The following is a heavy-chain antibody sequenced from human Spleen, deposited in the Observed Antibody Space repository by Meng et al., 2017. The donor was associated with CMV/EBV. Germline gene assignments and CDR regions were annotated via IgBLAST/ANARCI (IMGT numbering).Heavy chain of an antibody. Sequence: SCKAAGYNFASYGISWVRRAPGQGLEWLGWINTYNGNTNYARKLQGRVTMTTDTSTRTAYMELRSLRSDDTAVYYCARSITIFQIDYWGQGTLVTVSS. CDR3: ARSITIFQIDY. J-gene: IGHJ4*02. D-gene: IGHD3-9*01. V-gene: IGHV1-18*01. CDR1: GYNFASYG. CDR2: INTYNGNT.